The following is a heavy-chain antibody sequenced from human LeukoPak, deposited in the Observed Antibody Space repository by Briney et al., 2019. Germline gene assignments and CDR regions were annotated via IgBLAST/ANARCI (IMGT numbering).Heavy chain of an antibody. J-gene: IGHJ4*02. Sequence: PGGSLRLSCAASGFTFTSFAMSWVRQAPGKGVEWVSSIIGSGGNTFYADSVKGRFTISRDNSKNTLYLQMNSLRAEDTAVYYCAKQYYFASGSYRYFDYWGQGTLVTVSS. CDR2: IIGSGGNT. D-gene: IGHD3-10*01. CDR3: AKQYYFASGSYRYFDY. CDR1: GFTFTSFA. V-gene: IGHV3-23*01.